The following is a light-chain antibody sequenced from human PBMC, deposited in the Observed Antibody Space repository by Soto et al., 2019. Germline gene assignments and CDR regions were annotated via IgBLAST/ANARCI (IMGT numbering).Light chain of an antibody. CDR3: QSYDSSMTGSYV. CDR2: ANN. V-gene: IGLV1-40*01. J-gene: IGLJ1*01. Sequence: QSVLTQPPSVSGAPGQRVTISCTGSISNIGAGYDVHWFQQLPGTAPKLLIYANNKRPSGVPDRFSGSKSGASASLAITGLQAEDEADYYCQSYDSSMTGSYVFGTGTKLTVL. CDR1: ISNIGAGYD.